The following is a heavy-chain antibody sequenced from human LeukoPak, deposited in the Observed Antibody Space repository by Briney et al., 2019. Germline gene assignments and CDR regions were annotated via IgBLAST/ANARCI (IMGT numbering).Heavy chain of an antibody. V-gene: IGHV1-8*01. Sequence: ASVKVSCKTSGYTFTSYDINWVRQATGQGLEWMGWMNPNSGNTGYAQKFQGRVTITRNTSISTAYMELSSLRSEDTAVYYCARGRGSSWPGNYWGQGTLVTVSS. D-gene: IGHD6-13*01. CDR1: GYTFTSYD. J-gene: IGHJ4*02. CDR2: MNPNSGNT. CDR3: ARGRGSSWPGNY.